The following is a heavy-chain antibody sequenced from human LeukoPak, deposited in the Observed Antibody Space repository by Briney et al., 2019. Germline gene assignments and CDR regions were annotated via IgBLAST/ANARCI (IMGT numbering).Heavy chain of an antibody. J-gene: IGHJ4*02. D-gene: IGHD3-10*01. Sequence: GGSLRLSCAASGFTFSSYSMNWVRQAPGKGLEWVSSISSSSSYIYYADSVKGRFTISRDNAKNSLYPQMNSLRAEDTAVYYCARDPQNYGSGTAGGQGTLVTVSS. CDR1: GFTFSSYS. CDR3: ARDPQNYGSGTA. CDR2: ISSSSSYI. V-gene: IGHV3-21*01.